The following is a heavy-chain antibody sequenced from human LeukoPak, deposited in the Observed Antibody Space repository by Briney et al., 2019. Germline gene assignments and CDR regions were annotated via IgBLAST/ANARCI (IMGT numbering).Heavy chain of an antibody. CDR3: ARGGYSGSYYRFS. D-gene: IGHD6-25*01. CDR2: TSKDGSDT. CDR1: AFTFSDYW. V-gene: IGHV3-74*01. J-gene: IGHJ4*02. Sequence: GGSLRLSCAASAFTFSDYWMHWVRQGPGKGPEWLSRTSKDGSDTFYADAAKGRFTASRDNAKNTVYLQVTNVRPDDTAVYYCARGGYSGSYYRFSWGQGTVVTVAS.